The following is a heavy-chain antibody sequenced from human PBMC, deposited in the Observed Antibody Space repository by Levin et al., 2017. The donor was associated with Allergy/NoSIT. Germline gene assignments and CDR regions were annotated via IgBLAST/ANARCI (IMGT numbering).Heavy chain of an antibody. V-gene: IGHV3-33*01. CDR1: GFTFSSFG. Sequence: PGGSLRLSCAASGFTFSSFGIHWVRQAPGKGLEWVALIWYDGSNKYYADSVKGRFTISRDNPKNTLYLQVNSLRAEDTAVYYCAIGAADGTYHYYYYMDVWGKGTTVTVSS. CDR3: AIGAADGTYHYYYYMDV. CDR2: IWYDGSNK. D-gene: IGHD6-13*01. J-gene: IGHJ6*03.